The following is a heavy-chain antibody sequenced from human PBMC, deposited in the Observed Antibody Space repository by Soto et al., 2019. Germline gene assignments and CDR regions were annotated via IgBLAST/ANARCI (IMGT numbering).Heavy chain of an antibody. CDR1: GGSISSSSYY. CDR2: IYYSGST. D-gene: IGHD6-19*01. CDR3: ARITFGLIAVAGTESY. J-gene: IGHJ4*02. Sequence: SETLSLTCTVSGGSISSSSYYWGWIRQPPGKGLEWIGSIYYSGSTYYNPSLKSRVTISVDTSKNQFSLKLSSVTAADTAVYYCARITFGLIAVAGTESYWGQGTLVTVSS. V-gene: IGHV4-39*01.